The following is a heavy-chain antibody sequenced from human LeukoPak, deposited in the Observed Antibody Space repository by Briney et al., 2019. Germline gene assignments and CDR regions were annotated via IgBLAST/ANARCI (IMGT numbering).Heavy chain of an antibody. CDR2: IISDGSST. J-gene: IGHJ4*02. CDR1: GFTFSNYW. V-gene: IGHV3-74*01. CDR3: ARDGSLPDY. Sequence: GGSLRLSCAASGFTFSNYWMHWVRQTPGKGLVWVSRIISDGSSTSYADSVKGRFTISRDNAANTLYLQMNSLRAEDTAVYYCARDGSLPDYWGQGTLVTVSS.